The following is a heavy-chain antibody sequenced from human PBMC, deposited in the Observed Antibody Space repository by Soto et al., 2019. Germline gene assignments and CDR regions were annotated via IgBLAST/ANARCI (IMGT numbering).Heavy chain of an antibody. CDR3: AKDQGSSWYSSFYYYYGMDV. V-gene: IGHV3-48*02. D-gene: IGHD6-13*01. J-gene: IGHJ6*02. Sequence: PGGSLRLSCAASGFTFSSYSVNWVRQAPGKGLEWVSYISSSSSTIYYADSVKGRFTISRDNAKNSLYLQMNSLRDEDTAVYYCAKDQGSSWYSSFYYYYGMDVWGQGTTVTVSS. CDR2: ISSSSSTI. CDR1: GFTFSSYS.